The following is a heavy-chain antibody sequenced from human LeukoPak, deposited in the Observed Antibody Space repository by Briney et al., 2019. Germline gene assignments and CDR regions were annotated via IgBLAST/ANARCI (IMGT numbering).Heavy chain of an antibody. D-gene: IGHD6-13*01. CDR1: GGSFSGYF. J-gene: IGHJ4*02. CDR2: INHSGST. CDR3: ARDVILYSSSWYYFDY. Sequence: SETLSLTCALYGGSFSGYFWSWIRPPPGTGLAWIGEINHSGSTNYSPSLKSRVTISVDTSKNQFSLKLSSVTAADTAVYYCARDVILYSSSWYYFDYWGQGTLVTVSS. V-gene: IGHV4-34*01.